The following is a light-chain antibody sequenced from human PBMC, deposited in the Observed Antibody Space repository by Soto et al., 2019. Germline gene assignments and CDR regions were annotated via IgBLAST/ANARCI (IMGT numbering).Light chain of an antibody. CDR3: QQLNSYPRFT. CDR2: AAS. J-gene: IGKJ3*01. V-gene: IGKV1-9*01. CDR1: QGISSY. Sequence: DIQLTQSPSFLSASVGDRVTITCRASQGISSYLAWYQQKPGKAPKLLIYAASTLQSGVPSRFRGSGSGTEFTLTISSLQPEDFATYYCQQLNSYPRFTFGPGTKVDIK.